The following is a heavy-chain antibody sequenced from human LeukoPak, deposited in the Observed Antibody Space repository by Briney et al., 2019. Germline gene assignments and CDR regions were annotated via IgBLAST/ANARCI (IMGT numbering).Heavy chain of an antibody. J-gene: IGHJ4*02. CDR3: ARGVDYYGV. D-gene: IGHD3-10*01. CDR1: GGSFSGYS. CDR2: INHSGGT. Sequence: PSETRSLTCAVYGGSFSGYSWNWIRQPPVKGLEWIGEINHSGGTNYNPSLKSRVTISVDTSKKQFSLKLSSVTAADTAVYYCARGVDYYGVWGQGTLVTVSS. V-gene: IGHV4-34*01.